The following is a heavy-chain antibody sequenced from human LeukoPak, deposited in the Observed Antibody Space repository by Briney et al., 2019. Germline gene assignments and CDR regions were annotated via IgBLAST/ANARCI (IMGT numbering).Heavy chain of an antibody. CDR2: ISSSSTYI. V-gene: IGHV3-21*01. J-gene: IGHJ5*02. D-gene: IGHD4-17*01. CDR1: GFTFSSYS. CDR3: ARDSATVTSTSSWFDP. Sequence: PGGSLRLSCAASGFTFSSYSINWVRQAPGKGLEWVSFISSSSTYIYYADSLKGRFTSSRDNAKNSLYLQMNSLGAEDTAVYYCARDSATVTSTSSWFDPWGQGTLVTVSS.